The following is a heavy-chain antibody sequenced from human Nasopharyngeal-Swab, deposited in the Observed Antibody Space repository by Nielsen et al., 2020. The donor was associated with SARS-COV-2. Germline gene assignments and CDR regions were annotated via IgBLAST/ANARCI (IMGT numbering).Heavy chain of an antibody. J-gene: IGHJ4*02. V-gene: IGHV7-4-1*01. Sequence: ASVKVSCKASGYTFTDYYFHWVRQAPGQGLEWMGWINTNTGSPRYAQGFTGRFVFSLDTSVSTAYLQIRSLKPEDTAVYFCARPSPYGDYSFDYWGQGTLVTVSS. CDR3: ARPSPYGDYSFDY. CDR2: INTNTGSP. D-gene: IGHD4-17*01. CDR1: GYTFTDYY.